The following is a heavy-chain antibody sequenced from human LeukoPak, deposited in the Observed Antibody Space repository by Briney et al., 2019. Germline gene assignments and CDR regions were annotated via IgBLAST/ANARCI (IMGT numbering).Heavy chain of an antibody. J-gene: IGHJ6*02. D-gene: IGHD3-9*01. V-gene: IGHV3-66*01. Sequence: GGSLRLSCAASGFTVSSNYVSWVRKAPGKGLEWFSVIYSGGSTYYADSVKGRFSISRDNSMNALYLQMNSLRDEDTAVYYCVRSSYYDILTGPRPYGMDVWGQGTTVTVSS. CDR2: IYSGGST. CDR3: VRSSYYDILTGPRPYGMDV. CDR1: GFTVSSNY.